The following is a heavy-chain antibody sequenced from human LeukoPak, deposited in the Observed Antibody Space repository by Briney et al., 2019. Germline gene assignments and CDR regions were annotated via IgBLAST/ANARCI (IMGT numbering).Heavy chain of an antibody. V-gene: IGHV3-21*01. CDR3: ARDDSSGAWYFDY. J-gene: IGHJ4*02. CDR2: ISVTSSYI. Sequence: PGGSLRLSCAASGFTFSSYSMNWVRQTPGKGLEWVSSISVTSSYIYYADSVKGRFTISRDNAKNSLYLQMNSLRAEDTRVYYCARDDSSGAWYFDYWGQGTLVSVSS. CDR1: GFTFSSYS. D-gene: IGHD6-19*01.